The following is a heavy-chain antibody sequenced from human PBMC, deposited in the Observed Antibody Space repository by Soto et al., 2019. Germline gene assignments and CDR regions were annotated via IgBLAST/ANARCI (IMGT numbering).Heavy chain of an antibody. D-gene: IGHD3-9*01. CDR3: ASYDILTGYQIGTFDY. CDR1: GGSITSNW. CDR2: IYYSGST. V-gene: IGHV4-59*08. J-gene: IGHJ4*02. Sequence: SETLSLTCAVSGGSITSNWWSWVRQPPGKGLEWIGSIYYSGSTNYNPSLKSRVTISVDTSKNQFSLKLSSVTAADTAVYYCASYDILTGYQIGTFDYWGQGTLVTVSS.